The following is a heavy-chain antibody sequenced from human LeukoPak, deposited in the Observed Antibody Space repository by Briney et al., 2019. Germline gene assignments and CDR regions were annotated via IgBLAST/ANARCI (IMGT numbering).Heavy chain of an antibody. J-gene: IGHJ5*02. Sequence: PSETLSLTCTVSGGSISSYYWSWIRQPPGKGLEWIGEIDHSGSTNYNPSLKSRVTISVDTSKNQFSLKLSSVTAADTAVYYCARGRLDYDILTGYLSGWFDPWGQGTLVTVSS. CDR1: GGSISSYY. CDR3: ARGRLDYDILTGYLSGWFDP. D-gene: IGHD3-9*01. V-gene: IGHV4-34*01. CDR2: IDHSGST.